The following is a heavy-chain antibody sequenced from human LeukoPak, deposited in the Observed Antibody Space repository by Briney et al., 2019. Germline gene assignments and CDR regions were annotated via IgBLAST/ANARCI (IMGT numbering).Heavy chain of an antibody. Sequence: SETLSLTCAVSGGSISSGGYSWSWIRQPPGKGLEWIGYIYHSGSTYYNPSLKSRVTISVDRSKNQFSLKLSSVTAADTAVYYCATEAHDAFDIWGQGTMVTVSS. V-gene: IGHV4-30-2*01. J-gene: IGHJ3*02. CDR1: GGSISSGGYS. CDR3: ATEAHDAFDI. CDR2: IYHSGST.